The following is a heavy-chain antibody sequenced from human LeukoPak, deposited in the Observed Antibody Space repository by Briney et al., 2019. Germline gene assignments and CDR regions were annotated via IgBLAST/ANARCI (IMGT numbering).Heavy chain of an antibody. Sequence: PSETLSLTCTVSGGSISSYYWNWIRQPPGKGLEWIGYIYYSGSTNYNPSLKSRVTISLDTSKNQFSLRLSSVTAAHTAVYYCARQRGYSFPFDYWGQGTLVTVSS. J-gene: IGHJ4*02. V-gene: IGHV4-59*08. D-gene: IGHD5-18*01. CDR3: ARQRGYSFPFDY. CDR1: GGSISSYY. CDR2: IYYSGST.